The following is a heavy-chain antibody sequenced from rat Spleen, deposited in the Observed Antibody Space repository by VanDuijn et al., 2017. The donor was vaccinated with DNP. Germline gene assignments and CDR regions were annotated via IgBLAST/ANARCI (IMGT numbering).Heavy chain of an antibody. CDR1: GYTFTTYY. J-gene: IGHJ3*01. D-gene: IGHD4-3*01. V-gene: IGHV1-43*01. Sequence: QVQLQQSGAELAKPGSSVKISCKASGYTFTTYYIGWIKQTAGQGLEYLGYIHTGSGGTNYNEKFKGKATLSVDKSSSTAFMQLSSLTPDDSAVYYCARSWVGVRGIWFAFWGQGTLVTVSS. CDR2: IHTGSGGT. CDR3: ARSWVGVRGIWFAF.